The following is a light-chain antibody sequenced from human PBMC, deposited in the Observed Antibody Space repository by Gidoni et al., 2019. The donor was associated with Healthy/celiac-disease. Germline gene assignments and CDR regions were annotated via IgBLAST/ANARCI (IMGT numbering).Light chain of an antibody. CDR1: QSVSSSY. J-gene: IGKJ4*01. V-gene: IGKV3-20*01. CDR2: GAS. CDR3: QQYGSSPGT. Sequence: EIVLTQSPGTLSLSPGERATLSCRASQSVSSSYLAWYQQKPGQAPRLLIYGASSRATGIPDRFRGSGYGTDFTLTISRLEPEDFAVYYCQQYGSSPGTCGGXTKVEIK.